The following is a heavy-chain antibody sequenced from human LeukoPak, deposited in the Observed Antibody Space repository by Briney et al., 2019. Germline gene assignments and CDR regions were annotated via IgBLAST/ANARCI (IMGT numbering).Heavy chain of an antibody. Sequence: SGTLSLTCTVSGASISSSYWSWGRQPPRKKLEWIGYIYYNGNTNSNPSLKSRVTISVDTSKNQFSLKLSSVTAADTAVYYCVRGNYDNRGYSNAFDIWGQGAMVTVSS. V-gene: IGHV4-59*01. CDR3: VRGNYDNRGYSNAFDI. CDR2: IYYNGNT. J-gene: IGHJ3*02. D-gene: IGHD3-22*01. CDR1: GASISSSY.